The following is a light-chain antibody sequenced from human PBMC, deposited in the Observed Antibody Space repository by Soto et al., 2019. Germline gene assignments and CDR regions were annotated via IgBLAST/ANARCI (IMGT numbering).Light chain of an antibody. J-gene: IGLJ1*01. Sequence: QSVLTQPPSATRTPGQRGSISSSGSTSNIGSHTVSWYKQLPGTAPKLLIYSNGQRPSGVPDRFSGSKSGTSASLAISGLQSEDEADYYCAAWDDSLNGHYVFGTGTKVTVL. CDR1: TSNIGSHT. CDR2: SNG. CDR3: AAWDDSLNGHYV. V-gene: IGLV1-44*01.